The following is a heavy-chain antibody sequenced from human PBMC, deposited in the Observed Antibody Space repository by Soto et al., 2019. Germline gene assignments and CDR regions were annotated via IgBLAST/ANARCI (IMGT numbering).Heavy chain of an antibody. Sequence: GASVKVSCKASGGTFSSYAISWVRQAPGQGLEWMGGIIPIFGTANYAQKFQGRVTITADESTSTAYMELSSLRSEDTAVYYCARVPRAGLTDASRAFDIWGQGTMVTVSS. D-gene: IGHD3-9*01. CDR2: IIPIFGTA. V-gene: IGHV1-69*13. CDR1: GGTFSSYA. J-gene: IGHJ3*02. CDR3: ARVPRAGLTDASRAFDI.